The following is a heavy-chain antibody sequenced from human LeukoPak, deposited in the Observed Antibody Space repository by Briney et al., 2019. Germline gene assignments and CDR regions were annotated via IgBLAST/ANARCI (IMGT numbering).Heavy chain of an antibody. CDR1: GFTVSSNY. CDR2: IYSGGST. D-gene: IGHD4-23*01. Sequence: PGGSLRLSCAASGFTVSSNYMNWVRQAPGKGLEWVSLIYSGGSTHYADSVKGRFTISRDNAKNTLFLQMNSLGVEDTAVYYCARQGTRHASAYYGGVDYWGQGTLVTVSS. CDR3: ARQGTRHASAYYGGVDY. J-gene: IGHJ4*02. V-gene: IGHV3-66*04.